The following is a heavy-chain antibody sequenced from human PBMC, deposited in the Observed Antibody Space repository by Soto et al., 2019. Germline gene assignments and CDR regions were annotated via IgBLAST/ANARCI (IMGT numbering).Heavy chain of an antibody. CDR2: IKQDGSEK. CDR1: GFTFTDYY. D-gene: IGHD3-22*01. J-gene: IGHJ4*02. Sequence: PGGSLRLSCAASGFTFTDYYMSWIRPAPGKGLEWVANIKQDGSEKYYVDSVKGRFTMSRDNAKNSLDLQMNSLRAEDTAVYYCARGYYYDSSGYYCDYWGQGTLVTVSS. V-gene: IGHV3-7*01. CDR3: ARGYYYDSSGYYCDY.